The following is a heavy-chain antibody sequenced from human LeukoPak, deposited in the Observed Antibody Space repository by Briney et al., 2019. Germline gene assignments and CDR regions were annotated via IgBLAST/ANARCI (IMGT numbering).Heavy chain of an antibody. D-gene: IGHD3-9*01. Sequence: SETLSLTCTVSGASISDYYWSWIRQPPGKGLEWIGYIYYTGSTNYNPSLKSRVTMSVDTSKNQISLKLSSVTAADSAVYYCVRRVRYFGQNDYWGQGTLVTVSS. J-gene: IGHJ4*02. CDR3: VRRVRYFGQNDY. CDR2: IYYTGST. CDR1: GASISDYY. V-gene: IGHV4-59*08.